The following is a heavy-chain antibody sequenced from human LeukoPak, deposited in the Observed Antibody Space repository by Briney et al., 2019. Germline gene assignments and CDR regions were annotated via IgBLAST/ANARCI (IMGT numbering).Heavy chain of an antibody. CDR1: GFTLSGNY. CDR3: AREEGYCSSTSCSYAFDI. CDR2: IYSGGST. D-gene: IGHD2-2*01. Sequence: GGSLRLSCAASGFTLSGNYMSWVRQAPGKGLEWVSVIYSGGSTYYADSVKGLFTISRDNSKNTLYLQMNSLRAEDTALYYCAREEGYCSSTSCSYAFDIWGQGTMVTVSS. V-gene: IGHV3-66*02. J-gene: IGHJ3*02.